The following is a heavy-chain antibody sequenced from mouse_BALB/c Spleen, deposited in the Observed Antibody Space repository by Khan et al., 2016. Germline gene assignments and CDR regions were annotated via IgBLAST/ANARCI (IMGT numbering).Heavy chain of an antibody. V-gene: IGHV3-8*02. D-gene: IGHD2-14*01. CDR2: ISYSGST. CDR1: GDSITSGY. Sequence: EVQLQASGPSLVKPSQTLSLTCSVTGDSITSGYWNWIRKFPGNKLEYMGYISYSGSTYYNPSLTSRISITRSTSTHQYYLQLTSVTTEDTATYYSATYDGYYFDYWGQGTTLTVSA. J-gene: IGHJ2*01. CDR3: ATYDGYYFDY.